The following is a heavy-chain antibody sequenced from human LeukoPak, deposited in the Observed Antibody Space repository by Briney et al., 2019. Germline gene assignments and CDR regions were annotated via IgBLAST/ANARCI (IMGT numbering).Heavy chain of an antibody. J-gene: IGHJ4*02. Sequence: GESLKISCKGSGYSFTSYWIGWVRQMPGKGLERMGIIYPGDSDTRYSPSFQGQVTISADKSISTAYLQWSSLKASDTAMYYCARYLTYYYDSSGYGLDYWGQGTLVTVSS. CDR2: IYPGDSDT. V-gene: IGHV5-51*01. D-gene: IGHD3-22*01. CDR3: ARYLTYYYDSSGYGLDY. CDR1: GYSFTSYW.